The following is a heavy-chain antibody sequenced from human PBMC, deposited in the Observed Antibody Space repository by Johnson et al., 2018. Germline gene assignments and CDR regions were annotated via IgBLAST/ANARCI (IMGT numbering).Heavy chain of an antibody. D-gene: IGHD1-26*01. CDR2: LSHDGSTK. CDR1: GFTFSSYG. Sequence: QVQLQESGGGVVQPGRSXRLSCAASGFTFSSYGMHWVRQAPGKGLAWVAVLSHDGSTKWYGDSVQGRFTISRDNSKNTVDLQMSSLRPEDTATYYCTKDRMSGSTGWYYYGMDVWGQGTTVSVSS. J-gene: IGHJ6*02. V-gene: IGHV3-30*18. CDR3: TKDRMSGSTGWYYYGMDV.